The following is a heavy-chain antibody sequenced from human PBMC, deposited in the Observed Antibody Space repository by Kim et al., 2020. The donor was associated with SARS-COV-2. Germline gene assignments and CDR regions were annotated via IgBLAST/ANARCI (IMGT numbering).Heavy chain of an antibody. J-gene: IGHJ4*02. V-gene: IGHV4-59*01. CDR3: ARVGSKKYFDGLFHY. CDR2: VYYSGST. CDR1: GGSLSLYN. Sequence: SETLSLTCTVSGGSLSLYNWAWIRQPPGQGLEWIGFVYYSGSTNYNPSLKSRVTIAVDTTKNQFSLNLNSLTAADTAVYYCARVGSKKYFDGLFHYWGQGILVTVSS. D-gene: IGHD3-9*01.